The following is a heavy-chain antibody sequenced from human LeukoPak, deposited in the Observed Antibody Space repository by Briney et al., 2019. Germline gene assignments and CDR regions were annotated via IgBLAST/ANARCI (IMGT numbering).Heavy chain of an antibody. CDR2: ITSSSDYV. Sequence: PGGSQRLSCTASGFTFSSYSMNWVRQAPGKGLEWVSSITSSSDYVYYADSVKGRFTISRDNPENSLHLQMNRLRADDTAVYYCAREFKSGYGMWAWGEGTLVTVSS. CDR3: AREFKSGYGMWA. V-gene: IGHV3-21*01. D-gene: IGHD5-18*01. J-gene: IGHJ5*02. CDR1: GFTFSSYS.